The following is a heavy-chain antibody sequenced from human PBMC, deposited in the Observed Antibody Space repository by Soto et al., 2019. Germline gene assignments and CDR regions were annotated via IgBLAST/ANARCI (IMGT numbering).Heavy chain of an antibody. Sequence: GGSLRLSCAASGFTFSSYAMSWVRQAPGKGLEWVSAISGSGGSTYYADSVKGRFTISRDNSKNTLYLQMNSLRAEDTAVYYCAKASRITMIVVVIIPLDYWGQGTLVTVSS. D-gene: IGHD3-22*01. J-gene: IGHJ4*02. CDR2: ISGSGGST. CDR1: GFTFSSYA. V-gene: IGHV3-23*01. CDR3: AKASRITMIVVVIIPLDY.